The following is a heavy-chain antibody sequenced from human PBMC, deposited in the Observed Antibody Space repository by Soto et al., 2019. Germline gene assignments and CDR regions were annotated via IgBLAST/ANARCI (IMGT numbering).Heavy chain of an antibody. D-gene: IGHD6-6*01. Sequence: QVQLQESGPGLVKPSQTLSLTCTVSGGSISSGGYYWSWIRQHPGKGLEWIGYIYYSGSTYFNPSLKSRLTISVDTSKNQFSLQLSSVTAADTAVYYCARAGHSSSLEGANWFDPWGQGTLVTVSS. J-gene: IGHJ5*02. V-gene: IGHV4-31*03. CDR2: IYYSGST. CDR3: ARAGHSSSLEGANWFDP. CDR1: GGSISSGGYY.